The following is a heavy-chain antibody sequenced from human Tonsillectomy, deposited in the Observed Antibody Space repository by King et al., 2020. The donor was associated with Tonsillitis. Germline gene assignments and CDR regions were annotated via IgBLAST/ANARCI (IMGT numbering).Heavy chain of an antibody. Sequence: QLVQSGAEVKKPGASVKVSCKASGYTFTGYYMHWVRQAPGQGLEWRGWINPNSGGTNYAQKFQGRVTMTRDTSISTAYMELSRLRSDDTAVYYCAREGRWLQLGWSFDYWGQGTLVTVSS. J-gene: IGHJ4*02. CDR2: INPNSGGT. CDR1: GYTFTGYY. D-gene: IGHD5-24*01. CDR3: AREGRWLQLGWSFDY. V-gene: IGHV1-2*02.